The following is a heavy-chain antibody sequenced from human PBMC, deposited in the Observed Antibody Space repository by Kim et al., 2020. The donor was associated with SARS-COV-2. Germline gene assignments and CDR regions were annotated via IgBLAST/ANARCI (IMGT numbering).Heavy chain of an antibody. J-gene: IGHJ4*02. CDR3: ARGPLSSGWYSYFDY. CDR2: INGDGSTT. CDR1: GFTFSSYW. D-gene: IGHD6-19*01. Sequence: GGSLRLSCAASGFTFSSYWMHWVRQAPGKGLVWVSRINGDGSTTTYADSVKGRFTISRDNAKNTLHLQMNSLRAEDTAVYYCARGPLSSGWYSYFDYWGQGTLVTVSS. V-gene: IGHV3-74*01.